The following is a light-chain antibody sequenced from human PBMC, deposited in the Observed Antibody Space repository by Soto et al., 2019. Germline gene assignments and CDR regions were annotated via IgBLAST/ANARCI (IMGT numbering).Light chain of an antibody. V-gene: IGKV1-5*01. CDR3: QQYNSYSLT. CDR1: QSISDW. J-gene: IGKJ4*01. Sequence: DIQMTQSPSTVSASVGDRVTITCRASQSISDWLAWYQQKPGKAPKLLIYDASGLESGVPSRFSGSGSGTEFTLTISSLQPDDFATYYCQQYNSYSLTFGGGTKVDIK. CDR2: DAS.